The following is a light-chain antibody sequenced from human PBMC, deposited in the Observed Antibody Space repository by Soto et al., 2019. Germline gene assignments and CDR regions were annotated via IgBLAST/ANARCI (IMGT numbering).Light chain of an antibody. V-gene: IGKV1-5*01. Sequence: DIQLPQTHSTLSASVGDRVTITCRASQSSNAWLAWYQQKSGKAPKLLIYDVSTLDSGVPSRFSGSASGTEFTLTISSLDSDDFATYYCQQYHRYSTFGQGTKVDIK. CDR3: QQYHRYST. CDR1: QSSNAW. J-gene: IGKJ1*01. CDR2: DVS.